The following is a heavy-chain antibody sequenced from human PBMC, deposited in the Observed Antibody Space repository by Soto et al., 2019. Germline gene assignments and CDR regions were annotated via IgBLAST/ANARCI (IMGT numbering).Heavy chain of an antibody. CDR1: GGSISSGPYS. CDR2: FYYSGST. J-gene: IGHJ6*02. CDR3: ARLGGYCVSTNCCGYYGRDV. V-gene: IGHV4-39*01. D-gene: IGHD2-2*01. Sequence: PSETLSLTCTVSGGSISSGPYSWGWIRQPPGKGLDWIGTFYYSGSTNYNPSLESRVTISVDTSKNQFSLKVSSVTAADTAVYYCARLGGYCVSTNCCGYYGRDVWGQGTTAIVSS.